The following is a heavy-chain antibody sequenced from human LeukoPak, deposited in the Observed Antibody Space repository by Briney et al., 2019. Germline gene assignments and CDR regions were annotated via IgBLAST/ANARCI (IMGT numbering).Heavy chain of an antibody. CDR3: ARERGFGELLHFDY. J-gene: IGHJ4*02. CDR1: GYTYPWHY. D-gene: IGHD3-10*01. CDR2: INPNSGGT. V-gene: IGHV1-2*06. Sequence: ASVNVSCKASGYTYPWHYIHWVRPARSKGREGMGRINPNSGGTNYAQKFQGRVIMTRDTSISTAYMELSRLRSDDTAVYYCARERGFGELLHFDYWGQGTLVTVSS.